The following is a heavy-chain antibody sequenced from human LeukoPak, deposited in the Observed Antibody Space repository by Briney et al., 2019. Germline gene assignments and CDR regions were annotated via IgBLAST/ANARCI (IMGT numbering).Heavy chain of an antibody. CDR1: GGSFSGYY. Sequence: SETLSLTCAVYGGSFSGYYWSWIRQPPGKGLEWIGEINHSGSTNYNPSLKSRVTISVDTSKNQFSLKLSSVTAADTAVYYCARHAIRSWLGEMDYFDYWGQGTLVTVSS. V-gene: IGHV4-34*01. D-gene: IGHD3-10*01. CDR2: INHSGST. CDR3: ARHAIRSWLGEMDYFDY. J-gene: IGHJ4*02.